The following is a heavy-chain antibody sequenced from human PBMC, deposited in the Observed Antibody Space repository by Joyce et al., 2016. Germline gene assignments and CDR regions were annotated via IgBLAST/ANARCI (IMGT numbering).Heavy chain of an antibody. CDR1: GYSLSRLS. Sequence: QVQLVQSGAEVKKPGGSVKVSCKVSGYSLSRLSIHWVRQAPGKGLGWMGGLYPEESQRMYAQRFKGRGTMTEDTSTDTAYMELTSLRSEDTAVYYCETLPVTDDFWNEYYFHYWGQGTLVTVSS. D-gene: IGHD3-3*01. J-gene: IGHJ4*02. CDR3: ETLPVTDDFWNEYYFHY. V-gene: IGHV1-24*01. CDR2: LYPEESQR.